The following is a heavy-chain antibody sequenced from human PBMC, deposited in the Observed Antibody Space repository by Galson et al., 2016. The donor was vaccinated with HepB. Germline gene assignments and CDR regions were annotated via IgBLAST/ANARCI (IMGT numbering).Heavy chain of an antibody. Sequence: SLRLSCAASGFTFRGYAIHWVRQTSGKGLEWVGRIRGKANSYETTYCAAVKGRFTLSRDDSENTAYLQMNSLKTEDTAVYYCSLDFDNWGQGTLVAVSS. CDR2: IRGKANSYET. V-gene: IGHV3-73*01. CDR3: SLDFDN. J-gene: IGHJ4*02. CDR1: GFTFRGYA.